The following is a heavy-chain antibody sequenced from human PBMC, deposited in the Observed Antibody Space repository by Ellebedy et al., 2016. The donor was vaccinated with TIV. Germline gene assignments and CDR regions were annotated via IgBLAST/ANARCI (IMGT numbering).Heavy chain of an antibody. V-gene: IGHV1-46*01. D-gene: IGHD3-10*01. CDR2: INPSGGST. CDR3: ARDRGHFTMVGGMDV. J-gene: IGHJ6*02. CDR1: GYTFTSYY. Sequence: ASVKVSXXASGYTFTSYYMHWVRQAPGQGLEWMGIINPSGGSTSYAQKFQGRVTMTRDTSTSTVYMELSSLRSEDTAVYYCARDRGHFTMVGGMDVWGQGTTVTVSS.